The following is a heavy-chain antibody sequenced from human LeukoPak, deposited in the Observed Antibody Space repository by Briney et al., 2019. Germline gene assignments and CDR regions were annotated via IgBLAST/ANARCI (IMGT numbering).Heavy chain of an antibody. J-gene: IGHJ4*02. CDR2: INHSGST. D-gene: IGHD4-17*01. CDR1: SGSFSGYY. Sequence: SETLSLTCAVYSGSFSGYYWSWIRQPPGKGLEWIGEINHSGSTNYNPSLKSRVTISVDTSKNQFSLKLSSVTAADTAVYYCARGLSTVTKRLYYFDYWGQGTLVTVSS. CDR3: ARGLSTVTKRLYYFDY. V-gene: IGHV4-34*01.